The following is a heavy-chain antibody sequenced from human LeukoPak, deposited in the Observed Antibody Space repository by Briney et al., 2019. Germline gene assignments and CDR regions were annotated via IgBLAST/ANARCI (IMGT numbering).Heavy chain of an antibody. CDR3: ARQGSNYDILTGYYSRYYFDY. J-gene: IGHJ4*02. CDR1: GGSISSSSYY. CDR2: IYYSGST. V-gene: IGHV4-39*01. D-gene: IGHD3-9*01. Sequence: SETLSLTCTVSGGSISSSSYYWGWIRQPPGKGLEWIGSIYYSGSTYYNPSLKSRVTISVDTSKNQFSLELSSVTAADTAVYYCARQGSNYDILTGYYSRYYFDYWGQGTLVTVSS.